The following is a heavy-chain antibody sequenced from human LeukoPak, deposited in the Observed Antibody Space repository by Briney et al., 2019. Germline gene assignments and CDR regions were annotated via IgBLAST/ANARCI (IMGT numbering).Heavy chain of an antibody. CDR2: ISTYTGDT. CDR1: GYTFTNRG. CDR3: ARESGGNTMAGDY. Sequence: ASVKVSCKASGYTFTNRGISGVRQAPGQGLEGMGWISTYTGDTNFAQNFQGRVTLTTDTTTSTAYMELRSLRSDDTAVYYCARESGGNTMAGDYWGQGTLVTVSS. D-gene: IGHD2-15*01. J-gene: IGHJ4*02. V-gene: IGHV1-18*01.